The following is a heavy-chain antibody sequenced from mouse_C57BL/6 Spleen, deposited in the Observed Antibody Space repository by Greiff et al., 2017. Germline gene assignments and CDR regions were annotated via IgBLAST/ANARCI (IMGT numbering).Heavy chain of an antibody. D-gene: IGHD1-1*01. CDR2: IYPGDGDT. J-gene: IGHJ2*01. CDR1: GYAFGSSW. Sequence: QVQLQQSGPELVKPGASVKISCKASGYAFGSSWMNWVKQRPGKGLEWIGRIYPGDGDTNYNGKFKGKATLTADKSSSTAYMQLSSLTSEDSAVYFCARYYYGSSYGDYWGQGTTLTVSS. CDR3: ARYYYGSSYGDY. V-gene: IGHV1-82*01.